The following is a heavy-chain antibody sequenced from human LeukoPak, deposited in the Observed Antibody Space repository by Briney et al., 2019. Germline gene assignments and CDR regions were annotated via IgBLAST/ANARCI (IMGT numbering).Heavy chain of an antibody. J-gene: IGHJ5*02. V-gene: IGHV1-46*01. D-gene: IGHD2-15*01. CDR2: INPSGGST. CDR1: GYTFTSYY. Sequence: GASVKVSCKASGYTFTSYYMHWVRQAPGQGLEWMGIINPSGGSTSYAQKFQGRVTMTRDMSTSTVYMELSSLRSEDTAVYYCAGDKGYCSGGSCYPRFDPWGQGTLVTVSS. CDR3: AGDKGYCSGGSCYPRFDP.